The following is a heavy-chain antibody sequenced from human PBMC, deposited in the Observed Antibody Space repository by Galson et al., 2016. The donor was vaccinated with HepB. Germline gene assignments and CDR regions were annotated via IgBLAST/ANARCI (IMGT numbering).Heavy chain of an antibody. CDR2: VYYAGSI. CDR1: DGSSSSSDYY. D-gene: IGHD3-10*01. CDR3: ARASGSESFWFFDV. V-gene: IGHV4-30-4*01. J-gene: IGHJ2*01. Sequence: LSLTCSASDGSSSSSDYYWTWVRQLPGKGLEWIGYVYYAGSIYYNPSLGGRVTMSLDTSKNQFSLKVKSVTAADTAVYFCARASGSESFWFFDVWGRGTLVTVSS.